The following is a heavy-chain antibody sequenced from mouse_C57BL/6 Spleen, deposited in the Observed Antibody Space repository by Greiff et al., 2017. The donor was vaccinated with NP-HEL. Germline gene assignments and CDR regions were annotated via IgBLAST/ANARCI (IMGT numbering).Heavy chain of an antibody. D-gene: IGHD4-1*01. CDR1: GFTFTDYY. CDR2: IRNKANGYTT. V-gene: IGHV7-3*01. Sequence: EVMLVESGGGLVQPGGSLSLSCAASGFTFTDYYMSWVRQPPGKALEWLGFIRNKANGYTTEYSASVKGRFTISRDNSQSILYLQMNALRAEDSATYYCARYCGNDWYFDVWGTGTTVTVSS. J-gene: IGHJ1*03. CDR3: ARYCGNDWYFDV.